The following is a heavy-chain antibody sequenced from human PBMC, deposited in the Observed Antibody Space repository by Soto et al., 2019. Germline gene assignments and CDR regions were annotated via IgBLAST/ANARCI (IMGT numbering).Heavy chain of an antibody. CDR1: GYTFTSYG. D-gene: IGHD4-17*01. Sequence: QVQLVQSGAEVKKPGASVKVSCKASGYTFTSYGISWVRQAPGQGLEWMGWISAYNGNTNYAQKLQGRVTMTTDTSTSTAYMELRSLRSEDTAVYYCARDLIPTVTTPDDAFDIWGQGTMVTVSS. CDR2: ISAYNGNT. J-gene: IGHJ3*02. V-gene: IGHV1-18*01. CDR3: ARDLIPTVTTPDDAFDI.